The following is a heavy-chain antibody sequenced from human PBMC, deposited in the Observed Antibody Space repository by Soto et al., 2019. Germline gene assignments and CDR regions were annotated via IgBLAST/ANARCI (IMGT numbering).Heavy chain of an antibody. CDR2: IIPLFGTA. V-gene: IGHV1-69*12. D-gene: IGHD1-26*01. CDR1: GGTFTRYA. CDR3: ARDLSGATLPIEPV. Sequence: QDRLVQSGAEVKKPGSSVKVSCKASGGTFTRYAISWVRQAPGQGLEWMGGIIPLFGTANYAQKFQGRVTITADESTSTAYMELSSLRSEDTDIYYCARDLSGATLPIEPVWGQGTLVTVSS. J-gene: IGHJ4*02.